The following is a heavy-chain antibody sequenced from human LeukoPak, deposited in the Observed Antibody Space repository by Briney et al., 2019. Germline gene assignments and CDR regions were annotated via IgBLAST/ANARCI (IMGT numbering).Heavy chain of an antibody. Sequence: GGSLRLSCSASGFTFSRYAMHWVRQAPGKGLEYVSAISSNGGSTYYADSVKGRFTISRDNSKNALYLQMSSLRAEDTAVYYCVKDGSGSYYTYYFDYWGQGTLVTVSS. CDR3: VKDGSGSYYTYYFDY. J-gene: IGHJ4*02. CDR2: ISSNGGST. V-gene: IGHV3-64D*06. D-gene: IGHD3-10*01. CDR1: GFTFSRYA.